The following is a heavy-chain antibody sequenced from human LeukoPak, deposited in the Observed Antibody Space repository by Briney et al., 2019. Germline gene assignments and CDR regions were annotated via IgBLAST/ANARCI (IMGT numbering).Heavy chain of an antibody. CDR1: EFYW. J-gene: IGHJ1*01. CDR2: IRQDGSEK. Sequence: GGSLRLSCAASEFYWMSWVRQAPGKGLEWVANIRQDGSEKFYVDSVKGRFTISRDSAKNSLYLQMNSLRAEDTAVYYCVRGPFEYFQYWGQGTLVTVSS. V-gene: IGHV3-7*01. CDR3: VRGPFEYFQY.